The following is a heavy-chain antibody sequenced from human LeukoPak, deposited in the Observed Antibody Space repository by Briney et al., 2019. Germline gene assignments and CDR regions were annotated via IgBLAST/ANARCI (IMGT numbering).Heavy chain of an antibody. CDR2: IYTNGST. J-gene: IGHJ5*02. Sequence: SETLSLTCTVSGGSIRNYYWTWIRQPAGKGLEWIGRIYTNGSTNYNPSLKSRLTMSVDTSKNQFSLKLSSVTAADTAVYYCARDYFGRFDPWGQGTLVTVSS. CDR1: GGSIRNYY. D-gene: IGHD2/OR15-2a*01. CDR3: ARDYFGRFDP. V-gene: IGHV4-4*07.